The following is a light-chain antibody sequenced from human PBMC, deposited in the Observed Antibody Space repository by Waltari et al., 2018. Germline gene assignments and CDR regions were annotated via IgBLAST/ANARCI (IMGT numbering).Light chain of an antibody. V-gene: IGLV1-40*01. Sequence: QSVLTPPPSVSGAPAQRVTISCTGSGPNIGAGYDVHWYQQLPRAAPNLLIYGSTSRPLGVPARFFGSTSGASASLAIIGLQAEDEADYYCQSYDTSLSVVFGGGTKLTVL. J-gene: IGLJ3*02. CDR1: GPNIGAGYD. CDR2: GST. CDR3: QSYDTSLSVV.